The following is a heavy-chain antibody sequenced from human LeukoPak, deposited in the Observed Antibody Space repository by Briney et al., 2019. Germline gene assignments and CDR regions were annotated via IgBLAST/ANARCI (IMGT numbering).Heavy chain of an antibody. D-gene: IGHD3-10*01. V-gene: IGHV4-59*01. Sequence: SETLSLTCTVSGGSLSSYYWSWIRQPPGKGLEWIGHIYYSGSTNYNPSLKSRVTTSVDTSKNQFSLMLSSVTAADTAVYYCARDGRGDYYGSGSYFDYWGQGTLVTVSS. CDR3: ARDGRGDYYGSGSYFDY. CDR1: GGSLSSYY. J-gene: IGHJ4*02. CDR2: IYYSGST.